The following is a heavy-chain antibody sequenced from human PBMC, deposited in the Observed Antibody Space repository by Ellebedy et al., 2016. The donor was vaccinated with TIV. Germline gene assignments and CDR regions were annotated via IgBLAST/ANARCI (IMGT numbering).Heavy chain of an antibody. Sequence: SGPTLVKPTQTLTLTCTFSGFSLSTSGMCVSWIRQPPGKALEWLARIYWDDDKRYSPSLKSRLTITKDTSKNQVVLTMTNMDPVDTATYYCAHRACGGDCYSSFDYWGQGTLVTVSS. D-gene: IGHD2-21*02. CDR2: IYWDDDK. CDR1: GFSLSTSGMC. V-gene: IGHV2-5*08. J-gene: IGHJ4*02. CDR3: AHRACGGDCYSSFDY.